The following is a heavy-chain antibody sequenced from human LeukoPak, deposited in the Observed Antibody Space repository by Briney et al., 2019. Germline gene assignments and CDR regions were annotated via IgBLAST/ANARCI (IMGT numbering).Heavy chain of an antibody. CDR3: TTKYYYDSSGYNNFDY. CDR1: GFTFSNAW. CDR2: IKRETDGGTT. Sequence: GGSLRLSCAASGFTFSNAWMNWVRQAPGKGLEWVGRIKRETDGGTTDYAAPVKGRFTISRDDSKSTLYLQMNSLKTDDTAVYYCTTKYYYDSSGYNNFDYWGQGTLVTVSS. V-gene: IGHV3-15*01. J-gene: IGHJ4*02. D-gene: IGHD3-22*01.